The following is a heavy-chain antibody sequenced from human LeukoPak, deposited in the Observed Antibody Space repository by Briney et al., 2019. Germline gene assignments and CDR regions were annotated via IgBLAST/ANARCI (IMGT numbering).Heavy chain of an antibody. J-gene: IGHJ4*02. D-gene: IGHD2-15*01. V-gene: IGHV5-51*01. CDR2: IYPGDSET. CDR1: GYNFASFW. CDR3: ARGWSGRYFCSGGSCYSVNY. Sequence: GESLKISCTASGYNFASFWIAWVRQMPGKGLELMGVIYPGDSETTYSPSFQGQVTISADKSISTAYLHWSSLKASDTAMYYCARGWSGRYFCSGGSCYSVNYWGQGTLVTVSS.